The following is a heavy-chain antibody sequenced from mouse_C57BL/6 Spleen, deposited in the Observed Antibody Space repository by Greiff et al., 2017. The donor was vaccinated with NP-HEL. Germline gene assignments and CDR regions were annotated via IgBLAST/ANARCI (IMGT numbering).Heavy chain of an antibody. CDR1: GFTFSSYA. V-gene: IGHV5-4*03. CDR3: ARPELGFDY. CDR2: ISDGGSYT. J-gene: IGHJ2*01. D-gene: IGHD4-1*01. Sequence: EVKLVESGGGLVKPGGSLKLSCAASGFTFSSYAMSWVRQTPEKRLEWVATISDGGSYTYYPDNVKGRFTISRDNAKNNLYLQMSHLNAEDTAMYYCARPELGFDYWGQGTTLTVSS.